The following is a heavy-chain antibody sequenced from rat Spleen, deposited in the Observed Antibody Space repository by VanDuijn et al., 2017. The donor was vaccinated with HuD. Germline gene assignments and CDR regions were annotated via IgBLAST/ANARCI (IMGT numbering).Heavy chain of an antibody. D-gene: IGHD1-11*01. Sequence: EVQLVESGGGLVQPGRSLKLSCAASGFTFSNYGMAWVRQTPTKGLEWVASISTGGGNTYYRDSVKGRFTISRDNTRNTLYLQMDSLRSEDTATYYCARLGTEAIGNWFTSCGQGTLVTVSS. CDR2: ISTGGGNT. V-gene: IGHV5S13*01. CDR1: GFTFSNYG. J-gene: IGHJ3*01. CDR3: ARLGTEAIGNWFTS.